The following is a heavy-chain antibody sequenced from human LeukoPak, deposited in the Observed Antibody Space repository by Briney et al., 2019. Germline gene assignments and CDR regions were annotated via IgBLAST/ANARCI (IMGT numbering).Heavy chain of an antibody. Sequence: SQTLSLTCGISGDNVSSNSVAWNWIRQSPSRGLEWLGRTYYRSKWYNNYAVSVKSRITINPDSSKNQVSLQLNSVTPEDTAMYYYAREYSRGRFDYWGQGTLVTVSS. D-gene: IGHD5-18*01. CDR1: GDNVSSNSVA. J-gene: IGHJ4*02. V-gene: IGHV6-1*01. CDR2: TYYRSKWYN. CDR3: AREYSRGRFDY.